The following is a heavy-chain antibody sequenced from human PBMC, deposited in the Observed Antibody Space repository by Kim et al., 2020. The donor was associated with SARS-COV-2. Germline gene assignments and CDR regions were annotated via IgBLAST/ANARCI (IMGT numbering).Heavy chain of an antibody. Sequence: GGSLRLSCAASGFTFDDYAMHWVRQAPGKGLEWVSGISWNSGSIGYADSVKGRFTISRDNAKNSLYLQMNSLRAEDTALYYCAKDIHYGSGRKYYYGMDVWGQGTTVTVSS. D-gene: IGHD3-10*01. V-gene: IGHV3-9*01. CDR2: ISWNSGSI. CDR1: GFTFDDYA. J-gene: IGHJ6*02. CDR3: AKDIHYGSGRKYYYGMDV.